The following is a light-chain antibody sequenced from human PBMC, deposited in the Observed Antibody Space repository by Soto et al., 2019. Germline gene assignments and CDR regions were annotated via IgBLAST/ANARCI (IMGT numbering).Light chain of an antibody. CDR1: SGHNTYA. CDR2: LNSDGSH. V-gene: IGLV4-69*01. CDR3: QTWGTGIWV. Sequence: QSVLTQSPSASASLGASVKLTCTLSSGHNTYAIAWHQQQPEKGPRYLMKLNSDGSHSKGDGIPDRFSGYSSGAERYLTISSLQSEDEADYYCQTWGTGIWVFGGGTKLTVL. J-gene: IGLJ3*02.